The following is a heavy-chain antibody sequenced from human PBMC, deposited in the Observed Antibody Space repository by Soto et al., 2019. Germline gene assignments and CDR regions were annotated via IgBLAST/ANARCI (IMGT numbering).Heavy chain of an antibody. V-gene: IGHV3-15*07. CDR2: IKSKTDGGTI. J-gene: IGHJ4*02. D-gene: IGHD1-26*01. Sequence: EVQLVESGGGLVKPGGSLRLSCAASGFTFSNAWMNWVRQAPGKGLEWVGRIKSKTDGGTIDYAAPVKGRFPISRHDSTNTLYLQMNSLKTEDTAGYYCTPRHFRVGATTWFARLLGYWGQGTLVTVSS. CDR1: GFTFSNAW. CDR3: TPRHFRVGATTWFARLLGY.